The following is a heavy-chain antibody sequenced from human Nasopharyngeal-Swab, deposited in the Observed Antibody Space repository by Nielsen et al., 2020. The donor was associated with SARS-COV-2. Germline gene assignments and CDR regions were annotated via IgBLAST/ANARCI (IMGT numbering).Heavy chain of an antibody. CDR2: ISSSGSTI. CDR1: GFTFSSYE. V-gene: IGHV3-48*03. D-gene: IGHD3-10*01. Sequence: GESLKISCAASGFTFSSYEMNWVRQAPGKGLEWVSYISSSGSTIYYADSVKGRFTISRDNAKNSLYLQMNSLRAEDTAVYYCASGKGYYYGSGTFGYWGQGTLVTVSS. CDR3: ASGKGYYYGSGTFGY. J-gene: IGHJ4*02.